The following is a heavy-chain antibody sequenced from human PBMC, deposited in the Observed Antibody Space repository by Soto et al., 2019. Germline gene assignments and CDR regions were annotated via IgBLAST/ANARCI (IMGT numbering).Heavy chain of an antibody. V-gene: IGHV3-21*01. J-gene: IGHJ5*02. CDR1: GFTFSSFS. Sequence: GGSLRLSCAASGFTFSSFSMNWVRQAPGKGLEWVLSISSSSSYIYYADSVKGRFTISRDNAKNSLYLQMNSLRAEDTAVYYCVREVAAAGTRRGWFDPWGQGTLVTVSS. CDR2: ISSSSSYI. D-gene: IGHD6-13*01. CDR3: VREVAAAGTRRGWFDP.